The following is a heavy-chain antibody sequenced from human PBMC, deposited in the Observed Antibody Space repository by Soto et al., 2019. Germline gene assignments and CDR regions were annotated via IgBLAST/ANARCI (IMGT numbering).Heavy chain of an antibody. D-gene: IGHD3-16*02. CDR1: GFTFSSYA. CDR3: XXXXXXXXXXLSSTCFDY. V-gene: IGHV3-23*01. CDR2: ISGSGGST. Sequence: EVQLLESGGGLVQPGGSLRLSCAASGFTFSSYAMSWVRQAPGKGLEWVSAISGSGGSTYYADSVKGRFTISRDNSKNTLXXXXXXXXXXXXXXXXXXXXXXXXXXXLSSTCFDYWGQGTLVTVSS. J-gene: IGHJ4*02.